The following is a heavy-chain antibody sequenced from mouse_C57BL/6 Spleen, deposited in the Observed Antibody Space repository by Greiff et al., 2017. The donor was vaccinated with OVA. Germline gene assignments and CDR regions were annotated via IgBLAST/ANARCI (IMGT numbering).Heavy chain of an antibody. J-gene: IGHJ4*01. CDR3: ARYPYGSSYGAMDY. D-gene: IGHD1-1*01. V-gene: IGHV7-3*01. Sequence: EVKVVESGGRFVQPGGSLRLFCASSGFTFTYFYMLFVRHPPGKTLVLLGFISNTANGYPTEYSASVQGRFTISIDNSQSILYLQMNALRAEDSATYYCARYPYGSSYGAMDYWGQGTSVTVSS. CDR1: GFTFTYFY. CDR2: ISNTANGYPT.